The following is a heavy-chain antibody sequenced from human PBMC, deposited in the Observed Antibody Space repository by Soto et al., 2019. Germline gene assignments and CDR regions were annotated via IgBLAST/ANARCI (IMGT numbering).Heavy chain of an antibody. CDR1: GYTFTSYD. CDR2: MNPNSGNT. Sequence: QVQLVQSGAEVKKPGASVKVSCKASGYTFTSYDISWVRQATGQGLEWMGWMNPNSGNTGFAQKFQGRVTMTRNTSISTAYMEPSSRRSEDTAVYYCARERAHYGMDVWGQGTTVTVSS. D-gene: IGHD6-25*01. CDR3: ARERAHYGMDV. J-gene: IGHJ6*02. V-gene: IGHV1-8*01.